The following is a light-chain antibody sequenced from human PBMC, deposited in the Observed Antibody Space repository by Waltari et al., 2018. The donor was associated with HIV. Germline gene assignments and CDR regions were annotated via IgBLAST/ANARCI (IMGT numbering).Light chain of an antibody. CDR3: AAWDDSLSGPWV. J-gene: IGLJ3*02. CDR2: RNN. Sequence: QSVLTQPTSASGTPGQRVTIQCYGSSSNLGSNDVPWYQQPPGLAPKLLIYRNNQRPSGVPDRFSGSKSGTSASLAISGLRSEDEADYYCAAWDDSLSGPWVFGGGTKLTVL. CDR1: SSNLGSND. V-gene: IGLV1-47*01.